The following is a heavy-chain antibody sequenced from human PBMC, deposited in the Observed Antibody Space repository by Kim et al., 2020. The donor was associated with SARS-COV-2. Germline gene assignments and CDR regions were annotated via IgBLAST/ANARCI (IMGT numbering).Heavy chain of an antibody. CDR3: ARVRMVRGVISGYFDY. D-gene: IGHD3-10*01. J-gene: IGHJ4*02. Sequence: SVKVSCKASGGTFSSYAISWVRQAPGQGLEWMGGIIPIFGTANYAQKFQGRVTITADESTSTAYMELSSLRSEDTAVYYCARVRMVRGVISGYFDYWGQGTLVTVSS. CDR2: IIPIFGTA. V-gene: IGHV1-69*13. CDR1: GGTFSSYA.